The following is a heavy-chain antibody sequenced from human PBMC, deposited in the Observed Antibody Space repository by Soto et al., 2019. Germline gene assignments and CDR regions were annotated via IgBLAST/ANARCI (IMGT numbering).Heavy chain of an antibody. J-gene: IGHJ4*02. CDR3: QIAARPYYFDY. V-gene: IGHV4-39*01. Sequence: QLQLQESGPGLVKPSETLSLTCTVSGGSISSSSYYWGWIRQPPGKGLEWIGSIYYSGSTYYNPSLKSRVTISVDTSKNQFSLKLSSVTAADTAVYYCQIAARPYYFDYWGQGTLVTVSS. CDR1: GGSISSSSYY. CDR2: IYYSGST. D-gene: IGHD6-6*01.